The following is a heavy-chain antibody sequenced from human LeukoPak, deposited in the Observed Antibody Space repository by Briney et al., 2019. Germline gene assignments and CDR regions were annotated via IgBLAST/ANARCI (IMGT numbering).Heavy chain of an antibody. J-gene: IGHJ4*02. D-gene: IGHD2-2*01. CDR3: AKDRLWSKDIVVVPAANFGY. CDR1: GFTFSSYA. Sequence: GGSLRLSCAASGFTFSSYAMSWVRQAPGKGLEWVSAISGSGGSTYYADSVKGRFTISRDNSKNTLYLQMNSLRAEDTAVYYCAKDRLWSKDIVVVPAANFGYWGQGTLVTVSS. V-gene: IGHV3-23*01. CDR2: ISGSGGST.